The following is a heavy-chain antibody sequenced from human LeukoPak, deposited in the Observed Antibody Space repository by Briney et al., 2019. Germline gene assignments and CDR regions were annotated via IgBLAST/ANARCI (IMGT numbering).Heavy chain of an antibody. CDR3: ARLGCSGGSRYSYYYYMDV. CDR2: IYPGDSDT. CDR1: GYSFTSYW. J-gene: IGHJ6*03. V-gene: IGHV5-51*01. Sequence: GESLKISCKGSGYSFTSYWIGWVRQMPGKGLEWMGIIYPGDSDTRYSPSFQGQVTISADKSISTAYLQWSSLKASDTAMYYCARLGCSGGSRYSYYYYMDVWGKGTTVTVSS. D-gene: IGHD2-15*01.